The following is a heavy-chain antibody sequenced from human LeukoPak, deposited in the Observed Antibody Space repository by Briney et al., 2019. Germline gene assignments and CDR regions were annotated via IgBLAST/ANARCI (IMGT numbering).Heavy chain of an antibody. Sequence: SVKVSCKASGGTFSSYAISWVRQAPGQGLEWMGRIIPIFGIANYAQKFQGRVTITAYKSTSTAYMELSSLRSEDTAVYYCAREMYYYDSSGYYSFDYWGQGTLVTVSS. CDR1: GGTFSSYA. V-gene: IGHV1-69*04. CDR3: AREMYYYDSSGYYSFDY. D-gene: IGHD3-22*01. J-gene: IGHJ4*02. CDR2: IIPIFGIA.